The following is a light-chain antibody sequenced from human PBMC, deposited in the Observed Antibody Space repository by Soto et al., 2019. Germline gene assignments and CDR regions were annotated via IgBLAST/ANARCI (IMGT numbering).Light chain of an antibody. J-gene: IGKJ3*01. Sequence: DVHMTQSPSTLSASVGDRVTITCRASESIATWLAWYQQKPGKAPKLLIYDASRLESGVPSRFSGGGSGKEFTLTITSLQPEDFATYYCQQGFSTLPITVGPGTKVDIK. V-gene: IGKV1-5*01. CDR3: QQGFSTLPIT. CDR1: ESIATW. CDR2: DAS.